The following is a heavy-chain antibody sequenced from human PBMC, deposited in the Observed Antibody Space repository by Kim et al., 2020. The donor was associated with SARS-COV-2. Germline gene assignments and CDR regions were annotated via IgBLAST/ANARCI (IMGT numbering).Heavy chain of an antibody. J-gene: IGHJ4*02. D-gene: IGHD3-10*02. CDR3: ESAMDYARGCDY. V-gene: IGHV1-46*01. Sequence: ASVKVSCKASGYTFTTYYLHWVRQAPGQGLEWMGIINPSGGTTHYSQKFQGRVTMTRDTSTSTLYMELSGLTSDDTAIYYCESAMDYARGCDYWGQGTVVSVSS. CDR1: GYTFTTYY. CDR2: INPSGGTT.